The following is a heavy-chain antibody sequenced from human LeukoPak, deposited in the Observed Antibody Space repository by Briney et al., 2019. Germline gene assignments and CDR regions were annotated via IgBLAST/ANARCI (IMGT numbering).Heavy chain of an antibody. V-gene: IGHV3-7*03. D-gene: IGHD3-3*01. CDR3: ARDAYYDFWSGYYGPSPFDY. Sequence: GGSLRLSCAASGFTFSSYWMSWVRQAPGKGLEWVTNIKQDGCEKYYVDSVKGRFTISRDNAKNSLYLQMNSLRAEDTAVYYCARDAYYDFWSGYYGPSPFDYWGQGTLVTVSS. J-gene: IGHJ4*02. CDR2: IKQDGCEK. CDR1: GFTFSSYW.